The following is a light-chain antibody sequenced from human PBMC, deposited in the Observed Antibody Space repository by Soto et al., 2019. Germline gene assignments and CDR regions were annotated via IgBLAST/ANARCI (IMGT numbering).Light chain of an antibody. CDR2: GAS. J-gene: IGKJ2*01. Sequence: ELVLTQSPGTLSLSPGERATLSCRASQSVSSSYLAWYQQKPGQAPRLLIYGASRRATGSPDRFSGSGSGTDFTLTISRLEPEDFAVYYCQQYGSAPYTFGHGTKLEIK. V-gene: IGKV3-20*01. CDR3: QQYGSAPYT. CDR1: QSVSSSY.